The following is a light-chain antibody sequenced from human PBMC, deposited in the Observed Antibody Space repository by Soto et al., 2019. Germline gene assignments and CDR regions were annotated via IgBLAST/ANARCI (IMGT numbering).Light chain of an antibody. CDR1: QSVLYSSNNKNY. V-gene: IGKV4-1*01. J-gene: IGKJ2*01. Sequence: DIVMTQSPDSLAVSLGERATINCKSSQSVLYSSNNKNYLAWYQQKPGQPPKLLIYWASTRESGVPDRFSGSGSGTDFTLTNSSLQTEDVAVSYCQQYYSTPYTFGQGTKLDIK. CDR3: QQYYSTPYT. CDR2: WAS.